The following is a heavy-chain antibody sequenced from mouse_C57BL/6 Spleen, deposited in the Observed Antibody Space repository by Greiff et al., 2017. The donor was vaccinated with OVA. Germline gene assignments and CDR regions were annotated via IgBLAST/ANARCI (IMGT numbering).Heavy chain of an antibody. CDR3: ASRLTYYGYDGFAY. V-gene: IGHV1-9*01. CDR1: GYTFTGYW. Sequence: QVQLQQSGAELMKPGASVKLSCKATGYTFTGYWIEWVKQRPGHGLEWIGEILPGSGSTNYNEKFKGKATFTADTSSNTAYMQLSSLTTEDSAIYYCASRLTYYGYDGFAYWGQGTLVTVSA. J-gene: IGHJ3*01. CDR2: ILPGSGST. D-gene: IGHD2-9*01.